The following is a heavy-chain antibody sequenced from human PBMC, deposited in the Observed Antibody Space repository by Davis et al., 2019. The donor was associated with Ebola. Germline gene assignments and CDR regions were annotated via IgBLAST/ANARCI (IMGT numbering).Heavy chain of an antibody. CDR2: ISSDSDYI. D-gene: IGHD4/OR15-4a*01. CDR3: TRDSANDYYSYYGMDV. CDR1: GFTFSTYS. V-gene: IGHV3-21*01. J-gene: IGHJ6*04. Sequence: GESLKISCAASGFTFSTYSMSWVRQAPGKGLEWVSSISSDSDYIYYADSAKGRFTISRDNAKNSLYLEMNSLREEDTAVYYCTRDSANDYYSYYGMDVWGKGTTVTVSS.